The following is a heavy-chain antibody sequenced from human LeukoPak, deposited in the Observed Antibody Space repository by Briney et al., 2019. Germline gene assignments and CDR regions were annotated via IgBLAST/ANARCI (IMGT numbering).Heavy chain of an antibody. V-gene: IGHV1-2*02. J-gene: IGHJ5*02. CDR2: INPNNGGT. D-gene: IGHD6-19*01. CDR3: ARDLRTAVAGNWFDP. CDR1: GYTFTGYY. Sequence: ASVKVSCKASGYTFTGYYMHWVRQAPGQGLEWMGWINPNNGGTNYAQKFQGRVTMTRDTSTSTAYMELRSLRSDDTAVYYCARDLRTAVAGNWFDPWGQGTLVTVSS.